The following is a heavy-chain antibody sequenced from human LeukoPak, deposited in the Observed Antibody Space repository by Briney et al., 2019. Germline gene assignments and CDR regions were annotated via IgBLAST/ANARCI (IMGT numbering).Heavy chain of an antibody. Sequence: ASVKVSCKASGYTFTGYYMHWVRQAPGQGLEWMGWINPNSGGTNYAQKFQGRVTMTRDTSISTACMELRSLRSDDTAVYYCARTHQYSSSTFDYWGQGTLVTVSS. V-gene: IGHV1-2*02. D-gene: IGHD6-6*01. CDR3: ARTHQYSSSTFDY. CDR2: INPNSGGT. CDR1: GYTFTGYY. J-gene: IGHJ4*02.